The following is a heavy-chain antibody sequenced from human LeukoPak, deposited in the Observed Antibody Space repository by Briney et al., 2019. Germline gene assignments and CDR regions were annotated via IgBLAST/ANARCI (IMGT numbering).Heavy chain of an antibody. J-gene: IGHJ4*02. CDR2: INCGGTSS. D-gene: IGHD2-2*01. CDR3: AHQSYPRSLGE. Sequence: GGSLRLSCATSGFTFSDFSMSWVRQAPGKGLEWVSTINCGGTSSYYAKTVKVTFTIYRSNYKNTLYMKMSIVEVADTAVYYCAHQSYPRSLGEGGPGTLVSVSS. CDR1: GFTFSDFS. V-gene: IGHV3-23*01.